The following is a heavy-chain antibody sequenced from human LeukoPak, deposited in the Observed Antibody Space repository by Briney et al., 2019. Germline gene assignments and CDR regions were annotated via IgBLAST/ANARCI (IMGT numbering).Heavy chain of an antibody. Sequence: ASVKVSCKASGYTFAGYYMHWVRQAPGQGLEWMGWINPNSGGTNYAQKFQGRVTMTRDTSISTAYMELSRLRSDDTAVYYCARGGCSSTSCSLNVYMDVWGKGTTVTVSS. D-gene: IGHD2-2*01. J-gene: IGHJ6*03. V-gene: IGHV1-2*02. CDR3: ARGGCSSTSCSLNVYMDV. CDR2: INPNSGGT. CDR1: GYTFAGYY.